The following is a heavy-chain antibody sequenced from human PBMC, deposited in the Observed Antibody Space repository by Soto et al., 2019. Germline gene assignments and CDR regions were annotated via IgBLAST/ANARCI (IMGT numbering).Heavy chain of an antibody. J-gene: IGHJ4*02. CDR2: ISSDGTNK. V-gene: IGHV3-30-3*01. Sequence: GGSLRLSCAASGFTFSSCAMHWVRQAPGKGLESVALISSDGTNKYYPDSVKGRFTISRDNSKNTLYLQMNGLRAEDTAIYYCARDHRKYYFDYWGQGTLVTVSS. CDR1: GFTFSSCA. CDR3: ARDHRKYYFDY.